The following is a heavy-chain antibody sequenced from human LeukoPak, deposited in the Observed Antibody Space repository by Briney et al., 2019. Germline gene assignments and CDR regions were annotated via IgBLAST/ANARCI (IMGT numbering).Heavy chain of an antibody. CDR1: GYTFTSYG. CDR3: ARDREAAGQKLTDY. J-gene: IGHJ4*02. CDR2: ISVYNGNT. D-gene: IGHD6-13*01. Sequence: ASVKVSCKSSGYTFTSYGITWVRQAPGQGLEWVGWISVYNGNTNYAQKLQGRVTMTTDTSTSTAYMELRSLRSDDTAIYYCARDREAAGQKLTDYWGQGTLVTVSS. V-gene: IGHV1-18*01.